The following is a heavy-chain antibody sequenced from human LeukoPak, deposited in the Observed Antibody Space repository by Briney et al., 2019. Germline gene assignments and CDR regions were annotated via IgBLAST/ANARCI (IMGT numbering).Heavy chain of an antibody. CDR1: GGSIRISDYF. J-gene: IGHJ4*02. Sequence: ASETLSLTCTVSGGSIRISDYFWAWIRQPPGKGLEWIGSMSSSGSTFYNPSLKSRVTISLDTSKNQFSLKLSSVTAADTAVYYCARDVGAYPNTEGDYWGQGTLVTVSS. V-gene: IGHV4-39*07. CDR2: MSSSGST. CDR3: ARDVGAYPNTEGDY. D-gene: IGHD3-16*01.